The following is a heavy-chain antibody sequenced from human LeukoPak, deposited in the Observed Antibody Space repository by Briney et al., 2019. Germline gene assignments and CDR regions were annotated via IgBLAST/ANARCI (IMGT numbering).Heavy chain of an antibody. CDR2: INPNSGGT. Sequence: ASVKVSCKASGGTFSSYAISWVRQAPGQGLEWMGRINPNSGGTNYAQKFQGRVTMTRDTSISTAYMELSRLRSDDTAVYYCARVEFYVGTDYWGQGTLVTVSS. D-gene: IGHD5/OR15-5a*01. CDR1: GGTFSSYA. J-gene: IGHJ4*02. CDR3: ARVEFYVGTDY. V-gene: IGHV1-2*06.